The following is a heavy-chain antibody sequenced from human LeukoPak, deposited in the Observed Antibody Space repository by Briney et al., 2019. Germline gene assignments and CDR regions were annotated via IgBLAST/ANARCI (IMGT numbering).Heavy chain of an antibody. Sequence: GGSLRLSCAASGFTFSSYWMYWVRQAPGKGLVWVSHINTDGGITNYADSVKGRFTISRDNAKSTLYLQMNSLRTEDTAVYYCARDTEQQLVPFDYWGQGTLVTVSS. J-gene: IGHJ4*02. CDR2: INTDGGIT. CDR1: GFTFSSYW. V-gene: IGHV3-74*01. D-gene: IGHD6-13*01. CDR3: ARDTEQQLVPFDY.